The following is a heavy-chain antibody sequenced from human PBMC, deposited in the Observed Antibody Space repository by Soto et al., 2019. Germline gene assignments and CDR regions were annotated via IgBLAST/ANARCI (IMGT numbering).Heavy chain of an antibody. V-gene: IGHV3-9*01. CDR3: AKDMFSSSSAATFDY. CDR1: GFIFGDYA. D-gene: IGHD6-6*01. Sequence: EVQLVESGGGLAQPGRSLRLSCAASGFIFGDYAMHWVRQAPGKGLEWVSGISWQSGSIRYADSVKGRFTISRDNAKNSLYLQMNSLRVEDTALYYCAKDMFSSSSAATFDYWGQGILVTVSS. CDR2: ISWQSGSI. J-gene: IGHJ4*02.